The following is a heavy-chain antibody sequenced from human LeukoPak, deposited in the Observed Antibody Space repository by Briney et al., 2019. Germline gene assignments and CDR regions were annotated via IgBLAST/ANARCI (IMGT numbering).Heavy chain of an antibody. D-gene: IGHD3-16*02. CDR3: ARVGYDYVWGSYRPVRFYYYYMDV. CDR1: GGSISSGSYY. V-gene: IGHV4-61*02. CDR2: IYTSGTT. J-gene: IGHJ6*03. Sequence: SETLSLTCTVSGGSISSGSYYWSWIRQPAGKGRELIGRIYTSGTTNYSPSLKSRVSISVDTSKNQFSLKLSSVTAADTAVYYCARVGYDYVWGSYRPVRFYYYYMDVWGKGTTVTVSS.